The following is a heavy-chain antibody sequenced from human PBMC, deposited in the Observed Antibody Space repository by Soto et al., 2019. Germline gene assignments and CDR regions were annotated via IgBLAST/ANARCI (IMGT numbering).Heavy chain of an antibody. CDR1: GGSFSGYY. CDR3: ASKQWLVPFDY. D-gene: IGHD6-19*01. J-gene: IGHJ4*02. Sequence: SETLSLTCAVYGGSFSGYYWSWIRQPPGKGLEWIGEINHSGSTNYNPSLKSRVTISVDTSKNQFSLKLSSVTAADTAVYYCASKQWLVPFDYWGQGTLVTVSS. V-gene: IGHV4-34*01. CDR2: INHSGST.